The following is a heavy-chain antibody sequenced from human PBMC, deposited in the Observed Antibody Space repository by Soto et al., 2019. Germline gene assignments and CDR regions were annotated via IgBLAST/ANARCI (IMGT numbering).Heavy chain of an antibody. CDR2: IKSKTDGGTT. J-gene: IGHJ3*02. D-gene: IGHD6-13*01. Sequence: GGSLRLSCAASGFTFSNAWMSWVRKAPGKGLEWVGRIKSKTDGGTTDYAAPVKGRFTISRDDSKNTLYLQMNSLKTEDTAVYYCTTEAAADAFDIWGQGTMVTVSS. CDR3: TTEAAADAFDI. CDR1: GFTFSNAW. V-gene: IGHV3-15*01.